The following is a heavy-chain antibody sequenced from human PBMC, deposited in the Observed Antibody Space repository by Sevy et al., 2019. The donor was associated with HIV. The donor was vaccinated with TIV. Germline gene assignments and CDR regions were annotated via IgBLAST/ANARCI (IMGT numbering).Heavy chain of an antibody. Sequence: GESLKISCKGSGYSFTSYWIGWVRQMPGKGLEWMGIIYPGDSDTRYSPSFQGQVTISADKSISTAYLQWSSLKASDTAMYYCARTPRGDFWTGLAFDIRGQGTMVTVSS. CDR2: IYPGDSDT. V-gene: IGHV5-51*01. J-gene: IGHJ3*02. CDR1: GYSFTSYW. D-gene: IGHD3-3*01. CDR3: ARTPRGDFWTGLAFDI.